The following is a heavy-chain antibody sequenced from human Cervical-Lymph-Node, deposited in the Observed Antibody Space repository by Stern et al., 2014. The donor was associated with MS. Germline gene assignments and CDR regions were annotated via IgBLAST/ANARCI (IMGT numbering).Heavy chain of an antibody. CDR2: ISSSGSSI. V-gene: IGHV3-48*01. D-gene: IGHD3-22*01. CDR3: ARGSWLGTGDDYYYYFGMDV. CDR1: GFSFNTYS. J-gene: IGHJ6*02. Sequence: EVHLVESGGGLVQPGGSLRLSCTPSGFSFNTYSLNWVRQAPGKGLEWLSYISSSGSSISYADSVKGRFTISRDNVKNSLYLQMNILRAEDTAIYYCARGSWLGTGDDYYYYFGMDVWGQGTTVTVSS.